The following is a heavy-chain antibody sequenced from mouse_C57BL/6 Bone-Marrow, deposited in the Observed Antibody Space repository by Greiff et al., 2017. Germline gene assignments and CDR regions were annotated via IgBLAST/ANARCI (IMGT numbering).Heavy chain of an antibody. V-gene: IGHV1-69*01. D-gene: IGHD1-1*02. Sequence: QVQLQQPGAELVMPGASVKLSCKASGYTFTSYWMHWVKQRPGQGLEWIGEIDPSDSYTNYNQKFKGKSTLTVDKSSNTAYMQLSSLTSEDSAVYYCARTGLFLGCAMDCWGQGTSVTVTS. CDR3: ARTGLFLGCAMDC. CDR2: IDPSDSYT. J-gene: IGHJ4*01. CDR1: GYTFTSYW.